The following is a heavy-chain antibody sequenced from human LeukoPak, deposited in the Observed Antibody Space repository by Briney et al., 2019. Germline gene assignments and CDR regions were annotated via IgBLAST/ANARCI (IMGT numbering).Heavy chain of an antibody. J-gene: IGHJ6*03. D-gene: IGHD3-3*01. Sequence: PGGSLRLSCAASGFTFSSYGMHWVRQAPGKGLEWVAVIYYDGSNKYYADSVKGRFTISRDNSKNTLYLQMNSLRAEDTAVYYCARVLQNYYYLDVWGKGTTVTVSS. CDR2: IYYDGSNK. CDR1: GFTFSSYG. CDR3: ARVLQNYYYLDV. V-gene: IGHV3-33*08.